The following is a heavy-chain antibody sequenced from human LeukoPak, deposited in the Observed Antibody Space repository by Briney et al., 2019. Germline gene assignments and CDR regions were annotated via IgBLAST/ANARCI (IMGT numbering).Heavy chain of an antibody. CDR2: IKQDGSEK. J-gene: IGHJ3*02. CDR1: GFTLSSYW. D-gene: IGHD5-24*01. CDR3: ARDRLERNGAFDI. V-gene: IGHV3-7*01. Sequence: PGGSLRLSCAASGFTLSSYWMSWVRQSPGKGLDWVANIKQDGSEKYYVDSVKGRFTISRDSAKNSLYLQMNSLRAEDTAVYYCARDRLERNGAFDIWGQGTMVTVSS.